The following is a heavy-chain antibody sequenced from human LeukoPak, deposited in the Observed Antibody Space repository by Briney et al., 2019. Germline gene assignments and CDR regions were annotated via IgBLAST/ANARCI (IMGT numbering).Heavy chain of an antibody. D-gene: IGHD5-24*01. J-gene: IGHJ3*02. CDR2: IYHSGST. CDR3: ARDRRTDDTQDAYDI. Sequence: SETLSLTCTVSGYSISSGYYWGWIRQPPGKGLEWIGSIYHSGSTYYNPSLKSRVTISVDTSKNQFSLKLSSVTAADTAVYYCARDRRTDDTQDAYDIWGQGTMVTVSP. CDR1: GYSISSGYY. V-gene: IGHV4-38-2*02.